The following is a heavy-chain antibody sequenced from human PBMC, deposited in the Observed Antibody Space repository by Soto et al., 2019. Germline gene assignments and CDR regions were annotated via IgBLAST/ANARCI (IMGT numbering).Heavy chain of an antibody. CDR2: INPNSGGT. D-gene: IGHD2-15*01. V-gene: IGHV1-2*02. CDR1: GYTFTGYY. Sequence: QVQLVPSGAEVKKPGASVKVSCKASGYTFTGYYLHWVRQAPGQGLAWMGWINPNSGGTNYAQKFQGRVTMTRDTSISTAYRELTRLTADDTAVYYCARDKGVVVAAMFGMDVWGQGTTVTVSS. J-gene: IGHJ6*02. CDR3: ARDKGVVVAAMFGMDV.